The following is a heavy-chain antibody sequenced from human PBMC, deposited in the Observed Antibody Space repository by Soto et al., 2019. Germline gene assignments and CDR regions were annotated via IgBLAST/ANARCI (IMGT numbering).Heavy chain of an antibody. CDR1: GGSISSGGYC. V-gene: IGHV4-31*03. D-gene: IGHD6-13*01. Sequence: QVQLQESGPGLVKPSQTLSLTCTVSGGSISSGGYCWSWIRQHPGKGLEWIGYIYYSGSTYYNPSLKSRVTISVDTSKNQFSLKLSSVTAADTAVYYCARVSVAAAVVDYWGQGTLVTVSS. CDR2: IYYSGST. J-gene: IGHJ4*02. CDR3: ARVSVAAAVVDY.